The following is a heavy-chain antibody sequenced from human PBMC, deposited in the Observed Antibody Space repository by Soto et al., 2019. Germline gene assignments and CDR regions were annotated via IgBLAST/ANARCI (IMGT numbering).Heavy chain of an antibody. V-gene: IGHV1-18*01. Sequence: GASVKVSCKTSGYTFTSYSISWVRQAPGQGLEWMGWINVYNGNTKYAQNLQGRVTMTTDTSTSTAYMELRSLRSDDTAVYYCVRPESGAYCGGDCYLYSWFDPWGQGTLVTVSS. CDR1: GYTFTSYS. CDR3: VRPESGAYCGGDCYLYSWFDP. J-gene: IGHJ5*02. CDR2: INVYNGNT. D-gene: IGHD2-21*02.